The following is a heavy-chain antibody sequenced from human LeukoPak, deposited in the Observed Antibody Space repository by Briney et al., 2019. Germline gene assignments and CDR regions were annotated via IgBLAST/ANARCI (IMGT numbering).Heavy chain of an antibody. CDR2: ISPHSHTT. J-gene: IGHJ4*02. D-gene: IGHD3-10*02. V-gene: IGHV1-18*01. CDR3: ARGQTMYY. Sequence: ASVTVSCKASGYTFNNFFIGWVRQAPGQGLEWVGWISPHSHTTHYAEKFQGRVTMTTDTSTTTVYMELRSLRSDDTAVYFCARGQTMYYWGQGTPVTVSS. CDR1: GYTFNNFF.